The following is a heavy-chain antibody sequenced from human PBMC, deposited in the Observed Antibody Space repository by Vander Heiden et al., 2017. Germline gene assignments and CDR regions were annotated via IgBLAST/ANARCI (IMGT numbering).Heavy chain of an antibody. Sequence: QVQLVESGGGVVQPGRPLRLSCAASGFTFSSYAMHWVRQAPGKGLEWVAVISYDGSNKYYADSVKGRFTISRDNSKNTLYLQMNSLRAEDTAVYYCARDRLASFTVTKYYFDYWGQGTLVTVSS. CDR1: GFTFSSYA. V-gene: IGHV3-30-3*01. D-gene: IGHD4-17*01. J-gene: IGHJ4*02. CDR2: ISYDGSNK. CDR3: ARDRLASFTVTKYYFDY.